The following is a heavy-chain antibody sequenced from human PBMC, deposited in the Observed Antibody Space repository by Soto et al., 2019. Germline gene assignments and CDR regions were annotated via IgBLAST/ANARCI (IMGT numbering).Heavy chain of an antibody. CDR2: IYYSGST. CDR1: DGSISSNNYY. D-gene: IGHD6-19*01. Sequence: SETLSLTCTVSDGSISSNNYYWGWIRQPPGKGLEWIESIYYSGSTYYNPSLKSRVTISVDTSKNQFSLKLSSVTAADTAIYYCARHVRSWSSGWPTYFDYWGQGTLVTVSS. CDR3: ARHVRSWSSGWPTYFDY. J-gene: IGHJ4*02. V-gene: IGHV4-39*01.